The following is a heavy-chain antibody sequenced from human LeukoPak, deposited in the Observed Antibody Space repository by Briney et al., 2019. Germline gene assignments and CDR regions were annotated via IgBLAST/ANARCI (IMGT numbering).Heavy chain of an antibody. D-gene: IGHD1-26*01. CDR1: GXTVSSNY. CDR3: ARAKYSGSYYDY. J-gene: IGHJ4*02. Sequence: PGGSLRLSCAASGXTVSSNYVSWVRQAPGKGLEWVSVIYSGGTTYYADSVKGRFTISRDNSKNTLYLQMNSLRAEDTAVYYCARAKYSGSYYDYWGQGTLVTVSS. V-gene: IGHV3-66*01. CDR2: IYSGGTT.